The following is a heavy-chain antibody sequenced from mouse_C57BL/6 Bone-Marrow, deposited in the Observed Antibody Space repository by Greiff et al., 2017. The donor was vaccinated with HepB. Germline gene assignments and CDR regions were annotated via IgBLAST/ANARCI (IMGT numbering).Heavy chain of an antibody. J-gene: IGHJ2*01. D-gene: IGHD1-1*01. CDR2: IYPGNSDT. CDR3: TRYLITTVVATDY. CDR1: GYTFTSYW. Sequence: EVQLQESGTVLARPGASVKMSCKTSGYTFTSYWMHWVKQRPGQGLEWIGAIYPGNSDTSYNQKFKGKAKLTADTSASTAYMELSSLTNEDSAVYYCTRYLITTVVATDYWCQGTAL. V-gene: IGHV1-5*01.